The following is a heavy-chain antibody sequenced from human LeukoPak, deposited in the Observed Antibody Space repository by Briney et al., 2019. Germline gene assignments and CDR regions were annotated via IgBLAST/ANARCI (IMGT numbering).Heavy chain of an antibody. Sequence: GGSLRLSCAASGFTFSSHWMSWVRQDPGKGLEWVANIKQDGSEKYYVDSVKGRFTISRDNAKNSLYLQMSSLRAEDTAVYYCARAVDTANYYYGMDVWGQGTTVTVSS. CDR3: ARAVDTANYYYGMDV. J-gene: IGHJ6*02. CDR2: IKQDGSEK. D-gene: IGHD5-18*01. CDR1: GFTFSSHW. V-gene: IGHV3-7*03.